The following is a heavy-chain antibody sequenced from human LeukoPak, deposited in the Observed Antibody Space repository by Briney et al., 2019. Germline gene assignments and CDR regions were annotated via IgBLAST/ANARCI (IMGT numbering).Heavy chain of an antibody. CDR3: ASLGDYGDYVV. D-gene: IGHD4-17*01. V-gene: IGHV4-34*01. CDR2: INHSGST. CDR1: GGSFSGYY. Sequence: PSETLSLTCAVYGGSFSGYYWSWIRQPPGKGLEWIGEINHSGSTNYNPSLKSRVTISVDTSKNQFSLQLSSVPAADTAVYYCASLGDYGDYVVWGQGTLVTVSS. J-gene: IGHJ4*02.